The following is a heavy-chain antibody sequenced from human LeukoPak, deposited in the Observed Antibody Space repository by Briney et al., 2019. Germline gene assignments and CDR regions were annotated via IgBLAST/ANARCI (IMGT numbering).Heavy chain of an antibody. Sequence: ASVKVSCKVSGHTLSELFLHWVRQAPGKGLEWMGGFDLEDDEIIYAQRFQGRVTMTEDTSTDTAYMELSSLRSEDTAVYYCALLMVRNIVDIWGQGTMVTVAS. CDR3: ALLMVRNIVDI. CDR1: GHTLSELF. V-gene: IGHV1-24*01. CDR2: FDLEDDEI. J-gene: IGHJ3*02. D-gene: IGHD3-10*01.